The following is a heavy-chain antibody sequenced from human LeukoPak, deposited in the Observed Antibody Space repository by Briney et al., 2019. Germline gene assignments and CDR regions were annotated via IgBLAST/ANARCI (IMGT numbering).Heavy chain of an antibody. J-gene: IGHJ4*02. D-gene: IGHD1-26*01. CDR3: AKDLSGSYYGFPTTVGFDY. CDR2: ISGGGVST. Sequence: GGSLKLPLAAPGLPFSGLALTGVRQAPGKGLGGVSAISGGGVSTNCANTMKGRFAISRDNSKHTLYLQMNSLRAEDTAVYDCAKDLSGSYYGFPTTVGFDYWGQGPLVTVS. CDR1: GLPFSGLA. V-gene: IGHV3-23*01.